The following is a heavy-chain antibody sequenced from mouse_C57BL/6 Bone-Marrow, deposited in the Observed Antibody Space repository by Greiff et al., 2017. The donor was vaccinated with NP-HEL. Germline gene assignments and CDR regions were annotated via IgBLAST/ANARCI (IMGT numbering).Heavy chain of an antibody. J-gene: IGHJ2*01. CDR3: ARYRDGYSFDY. CDR2: ISYSGST. D-gene: IGHD2-3*01. CDR1: GYSITSDY. Sequence: VQLKESGPGLAKPSQTLSLTCSVTGYSITSDYWTWIRKFPGNKLEYMGYISYSGSTYYNPSLKSRISITRDTSKNQYYLQLNSVTTEDTATYYCARYRDGYSFDYWGQGTTLTVSS. V-gene: IGHV3-8*01.